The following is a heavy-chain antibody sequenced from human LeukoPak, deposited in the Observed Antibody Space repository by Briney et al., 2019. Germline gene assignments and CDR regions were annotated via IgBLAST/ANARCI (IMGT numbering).Heavy chain of an antibody. V-gene: IGHV3-23*01. J-gene: IGHJ4*02. CDR3: ANEVRPNDY. CDR1: GFTFDRHA. D-gene: IGHD4/OR15-4a*01. CDR2: IYIGGGNT. Sequence: GGSLRLSCAASGFTFDRHAMCWVRQAPGKGLEWVSSIYIGGGNTYYADSVKGRFTIYKDNSKNRLYLQMNSLRAEDTALYFCANEVRPNDYWGRGTLVTVSS.